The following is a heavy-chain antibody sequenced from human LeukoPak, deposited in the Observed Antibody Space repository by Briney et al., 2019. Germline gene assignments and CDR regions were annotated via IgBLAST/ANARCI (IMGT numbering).Heavy chain of an antibody. CDR2: ISSSSSYI. CDR3: ARVGPLVLRYFDV. J-gene: IGHJ6*04. D-gene: IGHD3-9*01. CDR1: GFTFSSYS. Sequence: GGSLRLSCAASGFTFSSYSMNWVRQAPGKGLEWVSSISSSSSYIYYADSVKGRFTISRDNAKNSLYLQMNSLRAEDTAVYYCARVGPLVLRYFDVWGKGTTVTVSS. V-gene: IGHV3-21*01.